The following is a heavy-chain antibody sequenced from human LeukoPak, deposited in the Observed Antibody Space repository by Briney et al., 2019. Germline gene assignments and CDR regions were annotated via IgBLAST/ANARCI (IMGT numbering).Heavy chain of an antibody. CDR1: GYTFTSYD. CDR3: ATSYCGGDCYLGNWFDP. D-gene: IGHD2-21*01. Sequence: ASVKVFCKASGYTFTSYDINWVRQATGQGLEWMGWMNPNSGNTGYAQKFQGRVTITRNTSISTAYMELSSLRSEDTAVYYCATSYCGGDCYLGNWFDPWGQGTLVTVSS. J-gene: IGHJ5*02. V-gene: IGHV1-8*02. CDR2: MNPNSGNT.